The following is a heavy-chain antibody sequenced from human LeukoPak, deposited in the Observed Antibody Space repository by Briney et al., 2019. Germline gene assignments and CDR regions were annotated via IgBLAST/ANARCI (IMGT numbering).Heavy chain of an antibody. CDR2: IWYDGSNK. D-gene: IGHD3-22*01. J-gene: IGHJ4*02. Sequence: GRSLRLSCAASGFTFSSYGMHWARQAPGKGLEWVAVIWYDGSNKYYADSVKGRFTISRDNSKNTLYLQMNSLRAEDTAVYYCASLTSSGHEGEDDFDYWGQGTLVTVSS. CDR3: ASLTSSGHEGEDDFDY. CDR1: GFTFSSYG. V-gene: IGHV3-33*01.